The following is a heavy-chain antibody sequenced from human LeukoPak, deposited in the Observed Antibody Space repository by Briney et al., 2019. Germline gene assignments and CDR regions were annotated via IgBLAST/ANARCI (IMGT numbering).Heavy chain of an antibody. CDR1: GYTFPIYG. CDR3: ARAGYYDVLTGSNNWFDP. Sequence: ASVKVSCKTSGYTFPIYGITWVRQAPGKGLEWMSSLSTYSGNTNYAQNFPGRVTMTTDTSTGTAYMELRSLRSDDTAVYYCARAGYYDVLTGSNNWFDPWGQGTLVTVSS. V-gene: IGHV1-18*01. D-gene: IGHD3-9*01. CDR2: LSTYSGNT. J-gene: IGHJ5*02.